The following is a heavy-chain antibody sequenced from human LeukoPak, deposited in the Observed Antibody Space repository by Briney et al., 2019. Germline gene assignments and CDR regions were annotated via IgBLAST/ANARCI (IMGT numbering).Heavy chain of an antibody. J-gene: IGHJ4*02. CDR2: INPNSGGT. D-gene: IGHD3-10*01. CDR1: GYTFTGYY. V-gene: IGHV1-2*06. CDR3: ARADYYGSGSYNY. Sequence: ASVKVSCKASGYTFTGYYMHWARQAPGQGLEWMGRINPNSGGTNYAQKFQGRVTMTRDTSISTAYMELSRLRSDDTAVYYCARADYYGSGSYNYWGQGTLVTVSS.